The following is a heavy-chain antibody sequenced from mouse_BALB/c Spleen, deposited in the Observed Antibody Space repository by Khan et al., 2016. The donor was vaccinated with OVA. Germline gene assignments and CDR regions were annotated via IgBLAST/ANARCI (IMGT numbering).Heavy chain of an antibody. J-gene: IGHJ3*01. CDR1: GYTFSSYW. D-gene: IGHD2-2*01. Sequence: QVQLQQSGADLMKPGASVKISCKAIGYTFSSYWIEWVKQRPGHGLEWIGDILPGSLRTNYNEKFKGKATFTADTSSNTAYMQLSSLTSEDSAVYHWARGGYGGFAYWGQGTLVTVSA. CDR3: ARGGYGGFAY. V-gene: IGHV1-9*01. CDR2: ILPGSLRT.